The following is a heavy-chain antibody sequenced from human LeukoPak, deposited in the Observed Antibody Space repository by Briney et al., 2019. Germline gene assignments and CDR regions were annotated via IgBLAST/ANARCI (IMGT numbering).Heavy chain of an antibody. J-gene: IGHJ5*02. D-gene: IGHD6-13*01. V-gene: IGHV4-38-2*02. Sequence: SETLSLTCTVSGYSISSGYYWGWIRQPPGKGLEWIGSIYHSGSTYYNPSLKSRVTISVDTSKNQFSLKLSSVTAADTAVYYCARVRGSPLYSSSTGTNWFDPWGRGTLVTASS. CDR2: IYHSGST. CDR3: ARVRGSPLYSSSTGTNWFDP. CDR1: GYSISSGYY.